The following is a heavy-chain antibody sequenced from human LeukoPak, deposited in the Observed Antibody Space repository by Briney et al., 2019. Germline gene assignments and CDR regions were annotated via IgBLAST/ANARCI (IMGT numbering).Heavy chain of an antibody. CDR2: IYHSGST. V-gene: IGHV4-38-2*01. CDR1: GYSISSGYY. CDR3: ARHEYSSSSDIDY. D-gene: IGHD6-6*01. J-gene: IGHJ4*02. Sequence: SETMSLTCAVSGYSISSGYYWGWIRPPPGKGLEWIGSIYHSGSTYYNPSLKSRVTISVDTSKNQFSLKLSSVTAADTAVYYCARHEYSSSSDIDYWGQGTLVTVSS.